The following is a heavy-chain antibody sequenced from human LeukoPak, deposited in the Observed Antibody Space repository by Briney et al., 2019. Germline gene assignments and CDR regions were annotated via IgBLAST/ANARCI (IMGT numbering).Heavy chain of an antibody. CDR3: AGESGLYGSGSRY. V-gene: IGHV1-8*01. Sequence: ASVKVSCTASGYTFPSCYINWVRRATGQGLEWMGWMNPNSGNTGYAQKFQGRGTMTRNPSISTAYMELSSLRSEDTAVYYRAGESGLYGSGSRYWGQGTLVTVSS. J-gene: IGHJ4*02. D-gene: IGHD3-10*01. CDR1: GYTFPSCY. CDR2: MNPNSGNT.